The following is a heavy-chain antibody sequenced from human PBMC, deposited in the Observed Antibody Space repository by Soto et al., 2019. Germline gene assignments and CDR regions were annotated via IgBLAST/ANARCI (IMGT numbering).Heavy chain of an antibody. V-gene: IGHV3-21*01. CDR2: ISSSSSYI. CDR1: GFTFSRCS. Sequence: GSLRLSCAASGFTFSRCSMNWVRQAPGKGLEWVSSISSSSSYIYYADSVKGRFTISRDNAKNSLYLQMNSLRAEDTAVYYCARARAIYCSSTSCYTAGVYYYYYGMDVWGQGTTVTVSS. CDR3: ARARAIYCSSTSCYTAGVYYYYYGMDV. D-gene: IGHD2-2*02. J-gene: IGHJ6*02.